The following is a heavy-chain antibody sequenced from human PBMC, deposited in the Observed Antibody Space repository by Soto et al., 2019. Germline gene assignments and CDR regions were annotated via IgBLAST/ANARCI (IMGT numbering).Heavy chain of an antibody. V-gene: IGHV4-61*01. J-gene: IGHJ4*02. CDR3: ARLDEALDY. Sequence: SETLSLTCTVSGGSVSSGSYYWSWIRQPPGKGLEWIGYIYNSRSTNYNPSLKSRVSMSVDTSKNQFSLKLSSVTAADTAVYYCARLDEALDYWGQGTLVTVSS. CDR2: IYNSRST. CDR1: GGSVSSGSYY.